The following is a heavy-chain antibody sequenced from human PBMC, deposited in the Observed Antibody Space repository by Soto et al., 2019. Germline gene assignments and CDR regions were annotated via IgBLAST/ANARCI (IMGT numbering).Heavy chain of an antibody. Sequence: QVQLVDSGGGVVQPGRSLRLSCAASGFTFTTYGMHWVRRAPGKGLEWVAVISYDGSHAYYADSVKGRFTISRDNSKNTLYLRINSLRVEDTAVYYCAKERTYSVASGFDYWGRGTMVTVSS. D-gene: IGHD1-26*01. CDR2: ISYDGSHA. CDR1: GFTFTTYG. CDR3: AKERTYSVASGFDY. J-gene: IGHJ4*02. V-gene: IGHV3-30*18.